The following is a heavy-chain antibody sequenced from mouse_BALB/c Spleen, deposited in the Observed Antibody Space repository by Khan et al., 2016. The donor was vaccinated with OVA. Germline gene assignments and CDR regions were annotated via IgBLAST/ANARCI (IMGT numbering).Heavy chain of an antibody. V-gene: IGHV5-6*01. CDR1: GFTFSSYV. CDR2: ISSGGSYT. J-gene: IGHJ4*01. CDR3: GRLYAMDY. Sequence: MQLEESGGDLVKPGGSLKLSCAASGFTFSSYVMSWVRQTPDKRLEWVATISSGGSYTYYPDSVKGRFTISRDNAKNTLYLQMSSLKSEDTAMYYCGRLYAMDYWGQGTSVTVSS.